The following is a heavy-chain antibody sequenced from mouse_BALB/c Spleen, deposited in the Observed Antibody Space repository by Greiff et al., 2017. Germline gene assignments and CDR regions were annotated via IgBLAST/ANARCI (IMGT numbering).Heavy chain of an antibody. CDR3: AREVYYRYDGFAY. CDR1: GYTFSSYW. V-gene: IGHV1-9*01. Sequence: QVQLQQSGAELMKPGASVKISCKATGYTFSSYWIEWVKQRPGHGLEWIGEILPGSGSTNYNEKFKGKATFTADTSSNTAYMQLSSLTSEDSAVYYCAREVYYRYDGFAYWGQGTLVTVSA. J-gene: IGHJ3*01. CDR2: ILPGSGST. D-gene: IGHD2-14*01.